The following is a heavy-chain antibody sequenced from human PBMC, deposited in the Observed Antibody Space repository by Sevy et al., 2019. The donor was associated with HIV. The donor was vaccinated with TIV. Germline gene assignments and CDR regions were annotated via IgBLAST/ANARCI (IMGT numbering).Heavy chain of an antibody. CDR3: ARDLLRTLIAARPYYYGMDV. CDR2: ISSSSSTI. Sequence: GGSLRLSCAASGFTFSSYSMHWVRQAPGKGLEWVSYISSSSSTIYYADSVKGRFTISRDNAKNSLYLQMNSLRDEDTAVYYCARDLLRTLIAARPYYYGMDVWGQGTTVTVSS. J-gene: IGHJ6*02. V-gene: IGHV3-48*02. CDR1: GFTFSSYS. D-gene: IGHD6-6*01.